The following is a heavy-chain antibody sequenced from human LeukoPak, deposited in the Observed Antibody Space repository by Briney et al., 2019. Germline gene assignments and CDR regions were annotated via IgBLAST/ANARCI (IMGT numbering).Heavy chain of an antibody. CDR1: GFTFSDYY. CDR3: AKLIVPAANAIEY. V-gene: IGHV3-11*04. Sequence: PGGSLRLSCAASGFTFSDYYMSWIRQAPGKGLEWVSYIGSSGGTISYADSVEGRFTVSRDNAQNSLYLEMNSLRAEDTALYYCAKLIVPAANAIEYWSQAALVTVSS. CDR2: IGSSGGTI. J-gene: IGHJ4*02. D-gene: IGHD2-2*01.